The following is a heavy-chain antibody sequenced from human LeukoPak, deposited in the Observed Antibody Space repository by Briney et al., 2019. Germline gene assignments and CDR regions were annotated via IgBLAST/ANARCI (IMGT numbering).Heavy chain of an antibody. D-gene: IGHD3-22*01. CDR2: IYYSGST. V-gene: IGHV4-59*01. CDR3: AREIGYYDSSGYHYYYYGMDV. CDR1: GGSISSYY. J-gene: IGHJ6*02. Sequence: SETLSLTCTVSGGSISSYYWSWIRQPLGKGLEWIGYIYYSGSTNYNPSLKSRVTISVDTSKNQFSLKLSSVTAADTAVYYCAREIGYYDSSGYHYYYYGMDVWGQGTTVTVSS.